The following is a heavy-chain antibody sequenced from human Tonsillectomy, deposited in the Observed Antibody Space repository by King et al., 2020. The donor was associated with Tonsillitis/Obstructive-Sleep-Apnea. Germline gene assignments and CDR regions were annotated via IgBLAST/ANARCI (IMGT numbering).Heavy chain of an antibody. V-gene: IGHV1-69*01. Sequence: VQLVESGAEVKKPGSSVKVSCKASGGTFSSYAISWVRQAPGQGLEWRGGIISIFGTANYAQTFQGRVTITADESTSTAYMERSSLRSEDTAVYYCARVTRLSYSPDNYFDYWGQGTLVTVSS. J-gene: IGHJ4*02. D-gene: IGHD3-10*01. CDR1: GGTFSSYA. CDR2: IISIFGTA. CDR3: ARVTRLSYSPDNYFDY.